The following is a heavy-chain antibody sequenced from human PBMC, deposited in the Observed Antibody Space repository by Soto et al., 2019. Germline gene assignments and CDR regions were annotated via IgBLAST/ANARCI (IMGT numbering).Heavy chain of an antibody. D-gene: IGHD4-17*01. J-gene: IGHJ4*02. CDR3: ARERGYGDYAN. V-gene: IGHV4-31*03. Sequence: QVQLQESGPGLVKPSQTLSLTCTVSGGSISSGGYYWSWIRQHPGKGLEWIGYIYYSGSTYYNPSLKRXXTXSAXTSKNQFSLKLSSVTAADTAVYYCARERGYGDYANWGQGTLVTVSS. CDR2: IYYSGST. CDR1: GGSISSGGYY.